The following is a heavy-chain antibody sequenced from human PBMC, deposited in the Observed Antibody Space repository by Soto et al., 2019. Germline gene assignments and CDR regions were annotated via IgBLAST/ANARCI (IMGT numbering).Heavy chain of an antibody. J-gene: IGHJ4*02. CDR1: AFNFSTYS. Sequence: EVELVESGGGLVKPGGSLRLSCAASAFNFSTYSMNWVRQAPGKGLEWVSSISSRGSYIYYADSVRGRFTISRDNAKNSLYLQIDSLRGEDTAVYYCAGGSRTSSQVRYVDYWCQVSLVTVSS. CDR2: ISSRGSYI. D-gene: IGHD2-2*01. V-gene: IGHV3-21*06. CDR3: AGGSRTSSQVRYVDY.